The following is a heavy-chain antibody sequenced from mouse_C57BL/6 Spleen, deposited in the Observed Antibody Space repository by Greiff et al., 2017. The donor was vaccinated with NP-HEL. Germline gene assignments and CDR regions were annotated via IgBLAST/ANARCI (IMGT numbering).Heavy chain of an antibody. CDR3: ARCYYGNYGWFAY. J-gene: IGHJ3*01. V-gene: IGHV1-7*01. Sequence: QVHVKQSGAELAKPGASVKLSCKASGYTFTSYWMHWVKQRPGQGLEWIGYINPSSGYTKYNQKFKDKATLTADKSSSTAYMQLSSLTYEDSAVYYCARCYYGNYGWFAYWGQGTLVTVSA. CDR1: GYTFTSYW. D-gene: IGHD2-1*01. CDR2: INPSSGYT.